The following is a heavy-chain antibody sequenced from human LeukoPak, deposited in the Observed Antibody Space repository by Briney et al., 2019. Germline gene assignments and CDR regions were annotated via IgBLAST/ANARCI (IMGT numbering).Heavy chain of an antibody. V-gene: IGHV3-30*18. CDR1: GFSFSSYG. Sequence: PGRSLRLSCAASGFSFSSYGMHWARQAPGKGLEWVALISYDGRDKYYADSVKGRFTISRDNSENTLYLQLNSLRPDDTAVYYCAKEDVTGWLGVDYWGQGTLVTVSS. J-gene: IGHJ4*02. D-gene: IGHD6-19*01. CDR3: AKEDVTGWLGVDY. CDR2: ISYDGRDK.